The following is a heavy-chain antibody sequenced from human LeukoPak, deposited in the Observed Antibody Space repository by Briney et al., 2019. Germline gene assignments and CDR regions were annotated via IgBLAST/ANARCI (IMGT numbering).Heavy chain of an antibody. CDR2: IYHSGST. J-gene: IGHJ4*02. CDR3: ARDLGIAARPDY. V-gene: IGHV4-34*01. CDR1: GGSFSGYY. D-gene: IGHD6-6*01. Sequence: SETLSLTCAVYGGSFSGYYWSWIRQPPGKGLEWIGTIYHSGSTYYNPSLKSRVTISVDTSKNQFSLKLSSVTAADTAVYYCARDLGIAARPDYWGQVTLVTVSS.